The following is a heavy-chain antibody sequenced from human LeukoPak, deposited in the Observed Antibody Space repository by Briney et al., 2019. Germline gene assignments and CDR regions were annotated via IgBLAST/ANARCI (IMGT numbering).Heavy chain of an antibody. CDR1: GFTFSSYG. CDR3: ARDPKLVGATIDY. J-gene: IGHJ4*02. Sequence: QPGGSLRLSCAASGFTFSSYGMHWVRQAPGKGLEWVAVISYDGSNKYYADSVKGRFTISRDNSKNTLYLQMNSLRAEDTAVYYCARDPKLVGATIDYWGQGTLVTVSS. CDR2: ISYDGSNK. D-gene: IGHD1-26*01. V-gene: IGHV3-30*03.